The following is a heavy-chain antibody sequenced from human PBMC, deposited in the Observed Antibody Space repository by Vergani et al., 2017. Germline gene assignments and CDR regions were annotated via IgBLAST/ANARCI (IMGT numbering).Heavy chain of an antibody. Sequence: QLQLQESGPGLVKPSETLSLTCSVSGGSVSSSSFYWGWIRQPPGKGLEWIGSIYYSGTTYYNLSLKSRVTISVDTSKNQFSLKLSSVTAADTAVYYCARARSWLLAYNWFDPWGQGTLVTVSS. CDR1: GGSVSSSSFY. CDR3: ARARSWLLAYNWFDP. J-gene: IGHJ5*02. V-gene: IGHV4-39*01. D-gene: IGHD3-3*01. CDR2: IYYSGTT.